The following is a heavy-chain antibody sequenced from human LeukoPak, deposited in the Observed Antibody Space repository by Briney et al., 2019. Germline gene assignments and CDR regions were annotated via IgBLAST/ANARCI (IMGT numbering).Heavy chain of an antibody. CDR1: GFTFSSYG. CDR2: IRYDGSNK. CDR3: AKDQIEYSSSWSDFDY. Sequence: PGGSLRLSCAVSGFTFSSYGMHWVRQAPGKGLEWVAFIRYDGSNKYYADSVKGRFTISRDNSKNTLYLQMNSLRAEDTAVYYCAKDQIEYSSSWSDFDYWGQGTLVTVSS. V-gene: IGHV3-30*02. J-gene: IGHJ4*02. D-gene: IGHD6-6*01.